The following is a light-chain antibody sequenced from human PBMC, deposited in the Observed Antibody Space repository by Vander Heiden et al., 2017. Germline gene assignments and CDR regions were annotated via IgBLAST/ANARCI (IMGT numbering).Light chain of an antibody. CDR3: QQYDTFPPT. J-gene: IGKJ4*01. CDR2: ATS. V-gene: IGKV1D-16*01. CDR1: HTIGDW. Sequence: DIQMTQSQSSLSASVGGRVNITCRASHTIGDWVAWYQQKPGMALKPLIYATSTLESGVPSRFSGTASGTDFSLTISNLHPEDFATYYCQQYDTFPPTFGGGTKVEV.